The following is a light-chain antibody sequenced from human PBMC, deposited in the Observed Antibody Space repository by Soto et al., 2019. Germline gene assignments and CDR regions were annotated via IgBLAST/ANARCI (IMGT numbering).Light chain of an antibody. CDR2: DVS. J-gene: IGLJ1*01. CDR3: SSYTSSSTPYV. CDR1: SSDVGGYNY. V-gene: IGLV2-14*01. Sequence: QSALTQPASVSGSPGQSITISCTGTSSDVGGYNYVSWYQQHPGKAPKLMIYDVSNRPSGVSNRFSGSKSGNTASLTISGRQAEDEADYYCSSYTSSSTPYVFATGTKLTVL.